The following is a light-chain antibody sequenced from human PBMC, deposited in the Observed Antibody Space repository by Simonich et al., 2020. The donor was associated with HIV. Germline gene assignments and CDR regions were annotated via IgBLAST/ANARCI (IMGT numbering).Light chain of an antibody. CDR2: WES. Sequence: DIVMTQSPDSLAVSLCERSTINCKSSQSFLHSSNNKTSLAWYQQKPGQPPELLIYWESTRESGVPDRFSGSGSGTEFTLTISSLQSEDFAVYYCQQYNNWLPITFGQGTRLEIK. J-gene: IGKJ5*01. V-gene: IGKV4-1*01. CDR1: QSFLHSSNNKTS. CDR3: QQYNNWLPIT.